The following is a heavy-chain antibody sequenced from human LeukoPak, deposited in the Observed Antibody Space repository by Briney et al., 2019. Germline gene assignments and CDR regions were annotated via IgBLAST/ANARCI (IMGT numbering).Heavy chain of an antibody. CDR1: GYTFTYYY. CDR3: ARGVSGYFYLFDC. V-gene: IGHV1-2*02. J-gene: IGHJ4*02. Sequence: ASVTVSYTASGYTFTYYYMHWVRQAPGQGLEWMGWINPNSGGTNSAQKFQGRVTMTRDTSISTGYMELSRLRSDDTAVYYCARGVSGYFYLFDCWGQGTLVTVSS. D-gene: IGHD3-22*01. CDR2: INPNSGGT.